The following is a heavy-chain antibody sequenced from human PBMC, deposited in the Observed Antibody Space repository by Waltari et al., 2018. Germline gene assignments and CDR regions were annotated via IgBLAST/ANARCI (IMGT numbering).Heavy chain of an antibody. Sequence: QITLRESGPTLVKPTQTLTLTCNISGFSLSASEVSVVWIRQPPGQALEWLALIYGANAKQHSPSRRSRLTVTEDASKNQVVLTMMNMDPVDTGTYYCVHSLARGKSDYFDYWGQGTLVTVSS. CDR2: IYGANAK. D-gene: IGHD3-10*01. J-gene: IGHJ4*02. CDR3: VHSLARGKSDYFDY. V-gene: IGHV2-5*02. CDR1: GFSLSASEVS.